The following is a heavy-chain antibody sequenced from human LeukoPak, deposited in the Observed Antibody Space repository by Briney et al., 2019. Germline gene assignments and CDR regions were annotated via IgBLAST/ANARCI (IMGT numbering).Heavy chain of an antibody. CDR2: FGPEDGET. J-gene: IGHJ4*02. D-gene: IGHD6-19*01. V-gene: IGHV1-24*01. Sequence: ASVKVSCKVSGYTLTELSMHWVRQAPGKGLEWMGGFGPEDGETIYAQKFQGRVTMTEDTSTDTAYMELSSLRSEDTAVYYCATFGYSSGWYQSYWGQGTLVTVSS. CDR3: ATFGYSSGWYQSY. CDR1: GYTLTELS.